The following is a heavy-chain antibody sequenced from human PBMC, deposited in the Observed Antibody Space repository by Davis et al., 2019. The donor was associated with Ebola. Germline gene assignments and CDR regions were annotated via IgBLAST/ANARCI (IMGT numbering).Heavy chain of an antibody. CDR2: IIPILGIA. J-gene: IGHJ3*02. V-gene: IGHV1-69*04. CDR1: GGTFSSYA. CDR3: ARISPGVVGATSAFDI. D-gene: IGHD1-26*01. Sequence: SVKVSCKASGGTFSSYAINWVRQAPGQGLEWMGRIIPILGIANYAQKFQGRVTITADKSTSTAYMELSSLRSEDTAVYYCARISPGVVGATSAFDIWGQGTMVTVSS.